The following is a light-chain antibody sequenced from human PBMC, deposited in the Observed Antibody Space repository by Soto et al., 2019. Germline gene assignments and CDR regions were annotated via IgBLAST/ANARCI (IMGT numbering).Light chain of an antibody. V-gene: IGKV3-11*01. J-gene: IGKJ4*01. Sequence: EIVLTQSPATLSLSPVERATLSCRASQSVSSYLAWYQQKPGQAPRLLMYDESNRATGIPARFSGSGSGTDFTLTISSLEPEDFAVYYCQQRSNWPLTFGGGTKVEIK. CDR3: QQRSNWPLT. CDR1: QSVSSY. CDR2: DES.